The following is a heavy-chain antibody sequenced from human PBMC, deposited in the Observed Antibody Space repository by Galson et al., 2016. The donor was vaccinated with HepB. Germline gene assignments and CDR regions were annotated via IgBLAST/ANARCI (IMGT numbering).Heavy chain of an antibody. V-gene: IGHV3-64D*06. Sequence: SLRLSCAASGFTFSNYAMNWVRQAPGKGLEYVSGISNSGGTTYYADSVKGRFTISSDNSKNTLYLQMTSLRPEDTAVYYCVRVVRATSGSDYWGQGTLVTVSS. CDR2: ISNSGGTT. J-gene: IGHJ4*02. CDR3: VRVVRATSGSDY. D-gene: IGHD3-10*01. CDR1: GFTFSNYA.